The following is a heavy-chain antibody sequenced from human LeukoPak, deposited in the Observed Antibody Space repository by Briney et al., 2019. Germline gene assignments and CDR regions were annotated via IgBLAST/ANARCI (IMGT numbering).Heavy chain of an antibody. CDR3: ARVGEVLLWFGELSEGWFDP. CDR1: GYTFTSNY. V-gene: IGHV1-18*04. J-gene: IGHJ5*02. D-gene: IGHD3-10*01. CDR2: ISAYNGNT. Sequence: ASVKVSCKAFGYTFTSNYMHWVRQAPGQGLEWMGWISAYNGNTNYAQKLQGRVTMTTDTSTSTAYMELRSLRSDDTAVYYCARVGEVLLWFGELSEGWFDPWGQGTLVTVSS.